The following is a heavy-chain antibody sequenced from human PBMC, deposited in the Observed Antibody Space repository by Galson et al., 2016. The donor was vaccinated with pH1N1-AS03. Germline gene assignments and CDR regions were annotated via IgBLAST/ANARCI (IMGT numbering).Heavy chain of an antibody. CDR2: IFPGDSDT. J-gene: IGHJ4*02. CDR3: ARRAYGDYVDYFDY. Sequence: QSGAEVKKPGESLKISCKGSGYTFTKYWIGWVRQMPGKGLEWMGIIFPGDSDTRYRLSFQGQVTISADKSISTAYLQLNSLKASDTAMYYCARRAYGDYVDYFDYWGQGTLVTVSS. CDR1: GYTFTKYW. V-gene: IGHV5-51*01. D-gene: IGHD4-17*01.